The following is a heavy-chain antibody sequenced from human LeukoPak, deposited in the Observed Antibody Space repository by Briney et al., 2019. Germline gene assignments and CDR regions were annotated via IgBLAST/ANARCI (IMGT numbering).Heavy chain of an antibody. J-gene: IGHJ6*02. CDR3: AKYRTGPPYGLDV. CDR1: GFTFSTYA. CDR2: ISGSGGST. V-gene: IGHV3-23*01. D-gene: IGHD1-26*01. Sequence: PGGSLRLSCAASGFTFSTYATNWVRQAPGKGLEWVSGISGSGGSTWYADSVKGRFTISRDNSKNTLYLQMNRLRAEDTATYYCAKYRTGPPYGLDVWGRGTTVTVSS.